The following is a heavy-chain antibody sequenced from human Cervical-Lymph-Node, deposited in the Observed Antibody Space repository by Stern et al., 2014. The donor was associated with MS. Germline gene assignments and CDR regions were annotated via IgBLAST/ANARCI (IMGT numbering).Heavy chain of an antibody. Sequence: QVQLVQSGAEVKKPGASVKVSCKASGYTFTSYGISWVRQAPGQGLEWMGWISAYNGNTNYAQKLQGRVTMTTDTSTSTAYMELRSLRSDDTAVCYCARGRTGYSSSFSYYYGMDVWGQGTTVTVSS. CDR3: ARGRTGYSSSFSYYYGMDV. CDR1: GYTFTSYG. J-gene: IGHJ6*02. D-gene: IGHD6-13*01. CDR2: ISAYNGNT. V-gene: IGHV1-18*01.